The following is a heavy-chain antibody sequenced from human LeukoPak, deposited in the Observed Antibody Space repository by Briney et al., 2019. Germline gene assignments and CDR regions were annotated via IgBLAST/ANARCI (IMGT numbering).Heavy chain of an antibody. Sequence: GGSLRLSCAASGFTVSSNYMSWVRQAPGKGVEWVSVIYSGGSTYYADSVKGRFTISRDNSKNTLYLQMNSLRAEDTAVYYCARVKYYDFWSGYYRPYYFDYWGQGTLVTVSS. J-gene: IGHJ4*02. V-gene: IGHV3-66*02. D-gene: IGHD3-3*01. CDR3: ARVKYYDFWSGYYRPYYFDY. CDR2: IYSGGST. CDR1: GFTVSSNY.